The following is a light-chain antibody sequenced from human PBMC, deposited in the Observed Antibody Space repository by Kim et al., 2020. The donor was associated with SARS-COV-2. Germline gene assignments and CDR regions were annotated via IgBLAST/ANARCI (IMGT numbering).Light chain of an antibody. CDR2: YDS. Sequence: SYELTQPPSVSVAPGKTARVSCGGNGIGSKSVHWYQQKSGQAPALVIYYDSDRPSGIPERFSGSNSGNTATLTISRVEAGDEADYYCQVWDSSSDHRAVF. V-gene: IGLV3-21*04. CDR1: GIGSKS. J-gene: IGLJ2*01. CDR3: QVWDSSSDHRAV.